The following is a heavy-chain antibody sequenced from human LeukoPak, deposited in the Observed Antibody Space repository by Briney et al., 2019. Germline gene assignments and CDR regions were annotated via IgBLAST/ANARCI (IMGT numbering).Heavy chain of an antibody. CDR2: INHSGST. CDR3: AGVKSYYGSGSYYY. CDR1: GGSFSGYY. Sequence: PSETLSLTCAVYGGSFSGYYWSWIRQPPGKGLEWIGEINHSGSTNYNPSLKSRVTISVDTSKNQFSLKLSSVTAADTAVYYCAGVKSYYGSGSYYYWGQGTLVTVSS. V-gene: IGHV4-34*01. J-gene: IGHJ4*02. D-gene: IGHD3-10*01.